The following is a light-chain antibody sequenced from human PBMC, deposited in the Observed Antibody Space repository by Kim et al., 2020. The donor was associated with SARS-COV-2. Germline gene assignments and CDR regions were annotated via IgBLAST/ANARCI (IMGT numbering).Light chain of an antibody. CDR2: DAS. CDR1: IRKH. Sequence: IRKHLNYYQEKSGKAPNLLIYDASTLETGVPSRFSGSGSGKDFPFTINGLQPEYFATFYCQQSDYLPFTFGQGTRLEIK. CDR3: QQSDYLPFT. V-gene: IGKV1-33*01. J-gene: IGKJ5*01.